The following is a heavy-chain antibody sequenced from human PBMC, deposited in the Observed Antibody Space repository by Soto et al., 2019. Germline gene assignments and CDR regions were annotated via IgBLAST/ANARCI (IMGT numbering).Heavy chain of an antibody. CDR2: INPSGGST. D-gene: IGHD6-13*01. Sequence: ASVKVSCKASGYTFTSYYMHWVRQAPGQGLEWMGIINPSGGSTSYAQKFQGRVTMTRDTSTSTVYMELSSLRSEDTAVYYCAREGRDSSSWYRNDAFDIWAQGTMVPGS. CDR1: GYTFTSYY. V-gene: IGHV1-46*01. J-gene: IGHJ3*02. CDR3: AREGRDSSSWYRNDAFDI.